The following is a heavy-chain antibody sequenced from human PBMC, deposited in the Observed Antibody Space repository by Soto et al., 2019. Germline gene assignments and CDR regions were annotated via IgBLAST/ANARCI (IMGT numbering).Heavy chain of an antibody. V-gene: IGHV1-18*01. CDR1: GYTFTSYG. D-gene: IGHD3-10*01. J-gene: IGHJ4*02. CDR3: AYGIGYYRSVSPFDY. Sequence: QVQLVQSGAEVKKPGASVKVSCKASGYTFTSYGISWVRQAPGQGLEWMGWISAYNGNTNYAQKLKGRVTMTTDTSTSKAYMELRSLRSDDTAVYYCAYGIGYYRSVSPFDYWCQGTLVTVSS. CDR2: ISAYNGNT.